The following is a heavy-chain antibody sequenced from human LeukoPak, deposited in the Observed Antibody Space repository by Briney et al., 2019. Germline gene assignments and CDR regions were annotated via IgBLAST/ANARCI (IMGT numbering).Heavy chain of an antibody. CDR2: IHYSGST. V-gene: IGHV4-39*01. D-gene: IGHD3-10*01. CDR3: ASGLWFGELLL. J-gene: IGHJ4*02. CDR1: GGSISGDGYH. Sequence: SETLSLTCSVSGGSISGDGYHWGWIRRPPGKGLEWIGSIHYSGSTCYKTSLKSRVTIDVDTSKNQFSLKLSSVTAADTAVYYCASGLWFGELLLWGQGTLVSVSS.